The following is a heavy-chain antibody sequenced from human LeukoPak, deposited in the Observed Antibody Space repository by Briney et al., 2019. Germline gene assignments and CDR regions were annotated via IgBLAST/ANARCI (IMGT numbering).Heavy chain of an antibody. Sequence: PSETLSLTCAVYGGSLSYYYCSWIRQPPGKTLEWIGEINHSGSTNYNPSLKSRVTISVDTSKNQFSLKLSSVTAADTAVYYCAIGKYYDILSGYRKIPTSGFDPWGQGTLVTVSS. CDR1: GGSLSYYY. V-gene: IGHV4-34*01. CDR2: INHSGST. J-gene: IGHJ5*02. D-gene: IGHD3-9*01. CDR3: AIGKYYDILSGYRKIPTSGFDP.